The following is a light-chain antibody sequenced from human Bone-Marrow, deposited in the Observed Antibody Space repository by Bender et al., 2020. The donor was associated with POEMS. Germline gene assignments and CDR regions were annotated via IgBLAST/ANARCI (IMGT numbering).Light chain of an antibody. J-gene: IGLJ2*01. Sequence: QSALTQPASVSGSPGQSITISCTGTSSDVGTYNLVSWYQHHPGKAPKLIIYDVSNRPSGVSNRFSGSKSGNTASLTISGLQTEDEAEYYCSSYTSSATLIFGGGTKLTVL. CDR1: SSDVGTYNL. CDR2: DVS. CDR3: SSYTSSATLI. V-gene: IGLV2-14*02.